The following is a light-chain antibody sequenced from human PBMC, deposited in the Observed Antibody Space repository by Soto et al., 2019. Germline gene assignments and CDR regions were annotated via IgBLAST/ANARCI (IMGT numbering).Light chain of an antibody. V-gene: IGLV2-8*01. CDR1: SSDVGGYNY. CDR3: SSYAGSHEV. CDR2: EVS. Sequence: QSALTQPPSASGSPGQSGTISCTGTSSDVGGYNYVSWYQQHPGKAPKLMIYEVSKRPSGVPDRFSGSKSGNTASLTVSGLQAEDEADYYCSSYAGSHEVFGGGTKLTVL. J-gene: IGLJ2*01.